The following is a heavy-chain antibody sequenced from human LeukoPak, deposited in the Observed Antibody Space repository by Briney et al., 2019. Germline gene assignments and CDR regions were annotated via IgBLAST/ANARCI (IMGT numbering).Heavy chain of an antibody. Sequence: RWASVKVSCKASGYTLTNHYRHWVRQAPGQGLEWMGVINPRSGSTTYAHQFQGRITMTRDTSTSTVYMELSSLRSEDTAVYYCALGWELFDYWGQETLVTVSS. V-gene: IGHV1-46*01. CDR1: GYTLTNHY. CDR2: INPRSGST. D-gene: IGHD1-26*01. J-gene: IGHJ4*02. CDR3: ALGWELFDY.